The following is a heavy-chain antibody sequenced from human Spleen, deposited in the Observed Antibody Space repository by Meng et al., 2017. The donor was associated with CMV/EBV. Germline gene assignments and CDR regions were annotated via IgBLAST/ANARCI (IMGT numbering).Heavy chain of an antibody. Sequence: ISWVRQAPGQGLEWMGGIIPIFGTANYAQKFQGRVTITTDESRSTAYMELSSLRSEDTAVYYCARIGFCSGTTCYTGDYSSRHFDYWGQGTLVTVSS. CDR2: IIPIFGTA. V-gene: IGHV1-69*05. D-gene: IGHD2-2*02. J-gene: IGHJ4*02. CDR3: ARIGFCSGTTCYTGDYSSRHFDY.